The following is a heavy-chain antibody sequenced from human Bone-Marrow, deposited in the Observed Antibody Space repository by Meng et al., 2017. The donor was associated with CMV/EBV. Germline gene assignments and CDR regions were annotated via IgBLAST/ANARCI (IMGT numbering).Heavy chain of an antibody. CDR2: ISYDGSNK. Sequence: GESLKISCAASGFTFSSYAMHWVRQAPGKGLEWVAVISYDGSNKYYADSVKGRFTISRDNSKNTLYLQMNSLRAEDTAVYYCAREGLELTNHFDYWGQGTLVTVSS. J-gene: IGHJ4*02. CDR3: AREGLELTNHFDY. V-gene: IGHV3-30*04. D-gene: IGHD1-7*01. CDR1: GFTFSSYA.